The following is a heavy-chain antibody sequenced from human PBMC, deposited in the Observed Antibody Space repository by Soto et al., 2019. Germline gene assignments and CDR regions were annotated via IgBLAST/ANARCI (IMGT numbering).Heavy chain of an antibody. D-gene: IGHD3-3*01. V-gene: IGHV3-23*01. CDR3: AKVAENIYDFGDAAASHYYYCMDV. CDR2: LSGSGRNT. J-gene: IGHJ6*03. CDR1: GFTFQTYA. Sequence: EGQLLESGGGLVQPGGSLRLSCISSGFTFQTYAMTWVRQAPGKGLEWISGLSGSGRNTYYADSVKGGFTISRDNSRDTLYLQMNNLRAEDSAVYFCAKVAENIYDFGDAAASHYYYCMDVWGRGTTVSVSS.